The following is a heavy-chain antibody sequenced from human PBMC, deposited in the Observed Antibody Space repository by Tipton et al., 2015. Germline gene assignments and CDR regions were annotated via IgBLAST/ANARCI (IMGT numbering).Heavy chain of an antibody. CDR1: SDSISKYY. V-gene: IGHV4-59*01. J-gene: IGHJ4*02. D-gene: IGHD4-23*01. CDR3: ARARGRHGGLFDS. Sequence: LRLSCSVSSDSISKYYWSWIRQPPGKELEWIGYIQYSGSTNYNPSLKSRVTISVDTSKTQFSLKMSSVTASDTAVYYCARARGRHGGLFDSWGQGMLVTVSS. CDR2: IQYSGST.